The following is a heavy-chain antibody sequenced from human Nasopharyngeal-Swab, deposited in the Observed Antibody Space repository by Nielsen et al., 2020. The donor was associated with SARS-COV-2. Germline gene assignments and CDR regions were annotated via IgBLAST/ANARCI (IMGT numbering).Heavy chain of an antibody. CDR2: MNPNSGNT. CDR1: GYTFTSYD. J-gene: IGHJ4*02. Sequence: ASVKVSCKASGYTFTSYDINWVRQATGQGLEWMGWMNPNSGNTGYAQKFQGRVTMTRNTSISTAYMELSSLRSEDTAVYYCARVLYDYIWGSYRSCDYWGQGTLVTVSS. CDR3: ARVLYDYIWGSYRSCDY. V-gene: IGHV1-8*01. D-gene: IGHD3-16*02.